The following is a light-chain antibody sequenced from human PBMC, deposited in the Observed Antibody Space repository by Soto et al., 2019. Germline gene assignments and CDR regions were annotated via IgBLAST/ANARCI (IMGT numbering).Light chain of an antibody. CDR2: GAY. V-gene: IGKV3-20*01. Sequence: EVVMTQSPATLSVSPGNTVTLSCRASQTVSSSFLAWYQQRPGQAPRLLIYGAYSRATGIPDRFSGSGSGTDFTLTIRRLEPEDFAVYYCKQYGSSPRTFGQGTKVDIK. CDR1: QTVSSSF. J-gene: IGKJ1*01. CDR3: KQYGSSPRT.